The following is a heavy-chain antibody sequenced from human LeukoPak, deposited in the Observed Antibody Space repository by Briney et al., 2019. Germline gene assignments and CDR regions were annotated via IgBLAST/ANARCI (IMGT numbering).Heavy chain of an antibody. CDR2: INQDGSEK. CDR1: GFAFSSYW. D-gene: IGHD5-24*01. J-gene: IGHJ4*02. Sequence: GGSLRLSCAASGFAFSSYWMNWVRQAPGKGLEWVASINQDGSEKYYLDSVKGRFTISRDNAKNSLYLQMNSLRDEDTAVYSCARDGVRDGLYFDRWGQGTLVTVSS. CDR3: ARDGVRDGLYFDR. V-gene: IGHV3-7*01.